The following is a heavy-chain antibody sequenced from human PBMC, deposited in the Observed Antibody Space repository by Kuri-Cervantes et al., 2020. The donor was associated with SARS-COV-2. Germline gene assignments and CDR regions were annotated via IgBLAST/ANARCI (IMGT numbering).Heavy chain of an antibody. Sequence: ASVKVSCKASGDTFTTSYMHWVRRTPGQGLEWMGLIDPSGGGTTYAHRFQGRLTMTRDTSTTTVYMALSSLKSEDTAVYYCARSAAAGIRVGWFDPWGQGTLVTVSS. D-gene: IGHD6-13*01. CDR1: GDTFTTSY. J-gene: IGHJ5*02. CDR2: IDPSGGGT. CDR3: ARSAAAGIRVGWFDP. V-gene: IGHV1-46*01.